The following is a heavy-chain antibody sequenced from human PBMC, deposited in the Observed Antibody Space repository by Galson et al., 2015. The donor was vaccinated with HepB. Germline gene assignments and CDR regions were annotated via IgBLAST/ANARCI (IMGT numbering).Heavy chain of an antibody. CDR3: AREWRYSYGRGNHGYGMDV. J-gene: IGHJ6*02. CDR1: GYTFTSYY. V-gene: IGHV1-46*01. CDR2: INPSGGST. D-gene: IGHD5-18*01. Sequence: SVKVSCKASGYTFTSYYMHWVRQAPGQGLEWMGIINPSGGSTSYAQKFQGRVTMTRDTSTSTVYMELSSLRSEDTAVYYCAREWRYSYGRGNHGYGMDVWGQGTTVTVTS.